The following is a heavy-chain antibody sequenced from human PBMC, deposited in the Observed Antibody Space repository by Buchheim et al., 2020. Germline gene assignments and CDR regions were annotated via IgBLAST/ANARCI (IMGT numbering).Heavy chain of an antibody. V-gene: IGHV3-7*01. CDR2: IMHDGSEI. Sequence: EVQLVESGGGLVQPGGSLRLSCAASGFTFSSYWMSWFRQAPGKGLEWVANIMHDGSEITYVDSVKGRFTISRDNAKNSLYLKMNSLRAEDTAVYYCARVWESYRYDYWGQGTL. CDR3: ARVWESYRYDY. D-gene: IGHD3-16*02. J-gene: IGHJ4*02. CDR1: GFTFSSYW.